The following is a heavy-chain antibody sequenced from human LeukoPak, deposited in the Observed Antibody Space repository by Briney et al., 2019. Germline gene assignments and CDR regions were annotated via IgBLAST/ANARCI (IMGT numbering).Heavy chain of an antibody. Sequence: ASVKVSCKVSGYTLTELSMHWVRQAPGKGLEWMGGFDPEDGETIYAQKFQGRVTMTEGTSTDTAYMELSSLRSEDTAVYYCATVGDYDSSGYYYESAYWGQGTLVTVSS. CDR3: ATVGDYDSSGYYYESAY. CDR1: GYTLTELS. V-gene: IGHV1-24*01. J-gene: IGHJ4*02. D-gene: IGHD3-22*01. CDR2: FDPEDGET.